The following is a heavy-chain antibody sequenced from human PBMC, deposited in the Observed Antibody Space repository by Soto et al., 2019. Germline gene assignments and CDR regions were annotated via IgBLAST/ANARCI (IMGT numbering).Heavy chain of an antibody. CDR2: ISGSGGST. CDR3: AKGLTTIVVARGGFDY. D-gene: IGHD3-22*01. J-gene: IGHJ4*02. CDR1: GFTFSSYA. Sequence: GGSLRLSCAASGFTFSSYAMSWVRQAPGKGLEWVSAISGSGGSTYYADSVKGRFTISRDNSKNTLYLQMNSLRAEDTAVYYCAKGLTTIVVARGGFDYWGQGTLVTVSS. V-gene: IGHV3-23*01.